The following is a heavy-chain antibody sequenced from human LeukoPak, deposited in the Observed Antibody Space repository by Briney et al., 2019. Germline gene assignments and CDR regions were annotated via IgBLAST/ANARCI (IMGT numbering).Heavy chain of an antibody. CDR3: ARGYDFWSGYWPSSDAFDI. J-gene: IGHJ3*02. CDR1: GYTFTNYY. CDR2: INPGGDNT. V-gene: IGHV1-46*01. D-gene: IGHD3-3*01. Sequence: GASVKVSCKASGYTFTNYYIHWVRQAPGQGLEWMGLINPGGDNTNYAQKLQGRVTMTTDTSTSTAYMELRSLRSDDTAVYYCARGYDFWSGYWPSSDAFDIWGQGTMVTVSS.